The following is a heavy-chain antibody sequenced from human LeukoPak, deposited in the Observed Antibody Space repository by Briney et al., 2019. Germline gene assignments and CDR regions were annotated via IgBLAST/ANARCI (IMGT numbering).Heavy chain of an antibody. D-gene: IGHD3-10*01. Sequence: SQTLSLTCTVSGGSISSGIYYWSWIRQPAGKELEWIGRIYTSGSTNYNPSLKSRVTISVDTSKNQFSLKLSSVTAADTAVYYCARDYYNWFDPWGQGTLVTVSS. CDR2: IYTSGST. CDR1: GGSISSGIYY. J-gene: IGHJ5*02. CDR3: ARDYYNWFDP. V-gene: IGHV4-61*02.